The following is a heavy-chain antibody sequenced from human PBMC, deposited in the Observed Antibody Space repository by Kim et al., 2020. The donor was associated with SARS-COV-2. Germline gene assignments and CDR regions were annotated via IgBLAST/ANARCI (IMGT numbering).Heavy chain of an antibody. CDR3: ARGGSDYWSGYYNYF. Sequence: GGSLRLSCKASGFSFSNYWMNWVRQAPGKGLEWVANIKQDGSDRNYVGAVKGRFSISRDNTNNSVILQMNSLRAEDTAVYYCARGGSDYWSGYYNYF. D-gene: IGHD3-3*01. V-gene: IGHV3-7*01. CDR2: IKQDGSDR. CDR1: GFSFSNYW. J-gene: IGHJ2*01.